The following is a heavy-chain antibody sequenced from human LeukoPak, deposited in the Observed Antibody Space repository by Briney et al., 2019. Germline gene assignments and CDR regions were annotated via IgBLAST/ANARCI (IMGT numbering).Heavy chain of an antibody. D-gene: IGHD6-13*01. CDR3: AKEAAFGYSGSWYYFDY. CDR1: GFTFSSYA. V-gene: IGHV3-23*01. Sequence: SGGSLRLSCAASGFTFSSYAMSWVRQAPGKGLEWVSAISGSGGSTYYADSVKGRFTISRDNSKNTLYLQMNSLRAEDTAVYYCAKEAAFGYSGSWYYFDYRGQGTLVTVSS. J-gene: IGHJ4*02. CDR2: ISGSGGST.